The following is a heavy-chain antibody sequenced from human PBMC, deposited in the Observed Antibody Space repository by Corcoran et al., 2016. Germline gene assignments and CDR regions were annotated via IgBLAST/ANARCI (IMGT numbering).Heavy chain of an antibody. CDR3: AREATLERYCSGGSCSHFDY. J-gene: IGHJ4*02. V-gene: IGHV1-18*01. CDR2: ISAYNGNT. CDR1: SYTFTSYG. Sequence: QDQLVQSGAEVKKPGASVKVSCKASSYTFTSYGMSWKRQAPGQGIEWIGWISAYNGNTNYAQKLQGSVTMTTDTSTNTAYMELRSLRSDDTTVYYWAREATLERYCSGGSCSHFDYGGQGTLVTVSS. D-gene: IGHD2-15*01.